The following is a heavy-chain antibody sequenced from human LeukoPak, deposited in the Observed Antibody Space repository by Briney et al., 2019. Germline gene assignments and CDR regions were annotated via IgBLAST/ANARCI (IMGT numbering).Heavy chain of an antibody. V-gene: IGHV3-7*01. Sequence: GGSLRLSCAASGFTFSTHWMTWVRQAPGKGLEWVANIKQDGSAKYYVDSLRGRFSISRDNVKNSLFLQMNSLSAADTAVYYCARCPYDSTGYYSVPSHLDYWGQGTLVTVSS. D-gene: IGHD3-22*01. CDR3: ARCPYDSTGYYSVPSHLDY. CDR1: GFTFSTHW. CDR2: IKQDGSAK. J-gene: IGHJ4*02.